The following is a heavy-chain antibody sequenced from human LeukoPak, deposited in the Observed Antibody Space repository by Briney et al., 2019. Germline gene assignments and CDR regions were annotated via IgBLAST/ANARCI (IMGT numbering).Heavy chain of an antibody. V-gene: IGHV4-4*02. Sequence: SETLSLTCGVSDGSITNTNYWTWVRQPPGKGLEWIGEVNLQGSTNYNPSLMGRVAIAVDTSENHISLQLTSVTAADTAVYYCAREGGPYRPLDYSGQGTLVTVSS. CDR2: VNLQGST. CDR3: AREGGPYRPLDY. CDR1: DGSITNTNY. J-gene: IGHJ4*02.